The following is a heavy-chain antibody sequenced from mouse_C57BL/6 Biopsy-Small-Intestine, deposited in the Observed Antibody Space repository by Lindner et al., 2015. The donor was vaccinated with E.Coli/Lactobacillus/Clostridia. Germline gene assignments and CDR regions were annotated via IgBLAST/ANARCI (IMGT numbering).Heavy chain of an antibody. CDR2: ISGNINAI. J-gene: IGHJ2*01. Sequence: VQLQESGGGLVNPGGSRKLSCAASGFTFSDYGVHWVRQSPEKGLEWIAYISGNINAIYYADTVKGRFTISRDNAENTLFLQMTSLRSEDSGMYYCARSGQWLFHFDYWGQGTTLTVSS. V-gene: IGHV5-17*01. CDR1: GFTFSDYG. CDR3: ARSGQWLFHFDY. D-gene: IGHD2-2*01.